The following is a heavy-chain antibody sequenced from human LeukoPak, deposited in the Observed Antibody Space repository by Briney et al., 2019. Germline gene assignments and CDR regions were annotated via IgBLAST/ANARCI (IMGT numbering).Heavy chain of an antibody. V-gene: IGHV3-23*01. CDR1: GLTSSGYA. Sequence: GGSLRLSSAPSGLTSSGYAMSWVCQAPGKGLEWVSAISGSGGRTYYADSVKGRFTISRDNSKNTLYLQKNSLKAEDTAVYYCAEAPRYDFWIGLDYWGQGTLVTVSS. CDR3: AEAPRYDFWIGLDY. CDR2: ISGSGGRT. J-gene: IGHJ4*02. D-gene: IGHD3-3*01.